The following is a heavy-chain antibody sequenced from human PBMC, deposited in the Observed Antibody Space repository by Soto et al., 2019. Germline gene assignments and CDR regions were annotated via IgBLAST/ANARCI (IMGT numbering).Heavy chain of an antibody. CDR1: GYTFTSYG. V-gene: IGHV1-18*01. CDR3: ARDRRDSSSWYSYYGMDV. D-gene: IGHD6-13*01. CDR2: ISAYNGNT. Sequence: GASVKVSCKASGYTFTSYGISWVRQAPGQGLEWMGWISAYNGNTNYAQKLQGRVTMTTDTSTSTAYMELRSLRSDDTAVYYCARDRRDSSSWYSYYGMDVWGQGTTVTVSS. J-gene: IGHJ6*02.